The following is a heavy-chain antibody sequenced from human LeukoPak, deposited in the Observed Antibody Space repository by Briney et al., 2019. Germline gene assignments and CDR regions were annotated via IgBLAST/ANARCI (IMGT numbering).Heavy chain of an antibody. V-gene: IGHV4-59*01. Sequence: KASESLSLTCTVSGGSISNYCWSWIRQPLGKGLEWIGYIYHSGSVNYNPSLKSRVTISVDTTNNQFSLKLNSVTAADTAVYYCARGGGFGSPPAYWGQGTLVTVSS. CDR1: GGSISNYC. CDR2: IYHSGSV. CDR3: ARGGGFGSPPAY. J-gene: IGHJ4*02. D-gene: IGHD3-10*01.